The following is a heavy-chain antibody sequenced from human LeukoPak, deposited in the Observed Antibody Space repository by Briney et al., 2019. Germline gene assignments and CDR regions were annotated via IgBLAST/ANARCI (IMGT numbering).Heavy chain of an antibody. CDR2: INHNGEAI. D-gene: IGHD3-9*01. CDR1: GFPFSSHV. J-gene: IGHJ4*02. V-gene: IGHV3-48*02. CDR3: ARDYDWAFDF. Sequence: GGSLRLSCAASGFPFSSHVLSWVRQAPGKGLEWIAYINHNGEAIYYPDFVRGRFIISRDNAKNSLFLQMNDLRDEDTAVYYCARDYDWAFDFWGQGTRVTVSS.